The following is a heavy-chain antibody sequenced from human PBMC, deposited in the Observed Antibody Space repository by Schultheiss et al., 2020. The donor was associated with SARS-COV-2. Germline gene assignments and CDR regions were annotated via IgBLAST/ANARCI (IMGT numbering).Heavy chain of an antibody. D-gene: IGHD1-7*01. J-gene: IGHJ4*02. V-gene: IGHV3-33*08. CDR1: GFTFSNAW. Sequence: GESLKISCAASGFTFSNAWMSWVRQAPGKGLEWVAVIWYDGSNKYYADSVKGRFTISRDNSKNTLYLQMNSLRAEDTAVYYCAVQELRPQWGQGTLVTVSS. CDR2: IWYDGSNK. CDR3: AVQELRPQ.